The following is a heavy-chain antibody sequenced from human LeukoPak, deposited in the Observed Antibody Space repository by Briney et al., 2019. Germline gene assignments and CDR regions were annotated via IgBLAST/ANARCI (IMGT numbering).Heavy chain of an antibody. Sequence: GGFLRLSCAASGFTFDNYGMSWVRQAPGKGLEWVSGINWNGGSTGYADSVKGRFTISRDNAKNSLYLQMNSLRAEDTALYYCARIDTYYYDSSGYYSAFDIWGQGTIVTVSS. CDR1: GFTFDNYG. V-gene: IGHV3-20*04. D-gene: IGHD3-22*01. CDR3: ARIDTYYYDSSGYYSAFDI. CDR2: INWNGGST. J-gene: IGHJ3*02.